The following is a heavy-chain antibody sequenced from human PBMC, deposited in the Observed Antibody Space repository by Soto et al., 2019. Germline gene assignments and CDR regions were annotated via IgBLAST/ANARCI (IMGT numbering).Heavy chain of an antibody. CDR1: GFRFSDYD. V-gene: IGHV3-11*01. J-gene: IGHJ4*02. CDR2: ISSSGSAI. Sequence: QVQLVESGGTLVKPGGSLRLSCVDSGFRFSDYDLSWFRQAPGKGLEWVSYISSSGSAIYYADSVEGRMTISRDNARSSLYLQMNNLRDEDTAVYYCARAGDKPLFDYLGQGTLVTVSS. CDR3: ARAGDKPLFDY.